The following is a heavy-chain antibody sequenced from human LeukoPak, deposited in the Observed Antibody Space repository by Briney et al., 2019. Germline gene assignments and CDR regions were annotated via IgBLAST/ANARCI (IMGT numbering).Heavy chain of an antibody. CDR1: GHTSTSYG. V-gene: IGHV1-18*01. CDR2: ISAYNGDT. J-gene: IGHJ4*02. D-gene: IGHD4-23*01. Sequence: ASVKVSCKASGHTSTSYGISWVRQAPGQGLEWMGWISAYNGDTSYAQQFQGRVTMTRDPSTSTVYMELRSLRSDDTAMYYCASSSPRGGNSLGSYWGQGTLVTVSS. CDR3: ASSSPRGGNSLGSY.